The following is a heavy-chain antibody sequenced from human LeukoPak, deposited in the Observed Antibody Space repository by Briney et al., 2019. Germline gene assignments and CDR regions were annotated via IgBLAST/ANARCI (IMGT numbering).Heavy chain of an antibody. CDR3: AKDIYYDSSGSYFDY. J-gene: IGHJ4*02. CDR1: GFTFDDYA. V-gene: IGHV3-9*01. Sequence: GGSLRLSCAASGFTFDDYAMHWVRHAPGKGLEWVSGISWKSGSIDYADSVKGRFTISRDNAKNSLYLQMNSLRAEDTALYYCAKDIYYDSSGSYFDYWGQGTLVTVSS. D-gene: IGHD3-22*01. CDR2: ISWKSGSI.